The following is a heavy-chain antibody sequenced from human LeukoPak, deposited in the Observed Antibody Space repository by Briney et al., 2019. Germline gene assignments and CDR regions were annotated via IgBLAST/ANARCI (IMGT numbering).Heavy chain of an antibody. CDR2: ISAYNGNT. Sequence: ASVKVSCKASGYTFTSYGISWVRQAPGQGLEWMGWISAYNGNTNYAQKFQGRVTMTRDTSISTAYMELSRLRSDDTAVYYCARGKAVIDPWGQGTLVTVSS. V-gene: IGHV1-18*01. CDR1: GYTFTSYG. CDR3: ARGKAVIDP. J-gene: IGHJ5*02. D-gene: IGHD6-19*01.